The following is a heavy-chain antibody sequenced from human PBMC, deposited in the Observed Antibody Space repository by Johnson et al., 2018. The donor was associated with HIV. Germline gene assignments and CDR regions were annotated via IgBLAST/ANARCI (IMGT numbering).Heavy chain of an antibody. CDR1: GFTFSSYD. CDR2: IGTAGDT. J-gene: IGHJ3*02. D-gene: IGHD3-10*01. V-gene: IGHV3-13*01. CDR3: AKSSSATYYGDAFDM. Sequence: EVQLVESGGGLVQPGGSLRLSCAASGFTFSSYDMHWVRQATGKGLEWVSAIGTAGDTYYPGSVKGRFTISRDNSKKTLSLQMNSLRPEDTAVYYCAKSSSATYYGDAFDMWGQGTMVTVSS.